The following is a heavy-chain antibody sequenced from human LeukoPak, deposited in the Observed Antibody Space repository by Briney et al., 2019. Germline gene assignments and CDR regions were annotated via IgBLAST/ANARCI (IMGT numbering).Heavy chain of an antibody. CDR2: IIPILGIA. CDR1: GYAFTSYG. Sequence: AASVKVSCKASGYAFTSYGIRWVRKAPGQGLEWMVRIIPILGIANYAQKFQGRATITADKSTSTAYMELSSLRSEETAVYYCASTRGPEYSSSDFDYWGQGTLVTVSS. V-gene: IGHV1-69*04. D-gene: IGHD6-6*01. J-gene: IGHJ4*02. CDR3: ASTRGPEYSSSDFDY.